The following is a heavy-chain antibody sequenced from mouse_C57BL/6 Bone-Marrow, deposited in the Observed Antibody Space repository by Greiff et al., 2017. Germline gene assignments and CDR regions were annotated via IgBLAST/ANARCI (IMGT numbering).Heavy chain of an antibody. CDR3: AKGLRRGTFAY. CDR2: INPNNGGT. V-gene: IGHV1-22*01. J-gene: IGHJ3*01. D-gene: IGHD2-4*01. Sequence: VQLKESGPELVKPGASVKMSCKASGYTFTDYNMHWVKQSHGKSLEWIGYINPNNGGTSYNQKFKGKATLTVNKSSSTAYMELRSLTSEDSAVYYCAKGLRRGTFAYWGQGTLVTVSA. CDR1: GYTFTDYN.